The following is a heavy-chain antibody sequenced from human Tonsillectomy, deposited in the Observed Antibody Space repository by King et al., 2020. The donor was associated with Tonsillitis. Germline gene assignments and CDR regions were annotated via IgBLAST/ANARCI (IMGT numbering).Heavy chain of an antibody. V-gene: IGHV1-46*01. CDR2: INPSGGST. J-gene: IGHJ3*02. CDR1: GYTFTSYY. Sequence: QLVQSGAEVKKPGASVKVSCKASGYTFTSYYMHWVRQAPGQGLEWMGIINPSGGSTSYAQKFQGRVTMTRDTSTSTVYMELSSLGSEDTAVYYCARDGVSTVTEGSFDIWGQGTMVTVSS. CDR3: ARDGVSTVTEGSFDI. D-gene: IGHD4-17*01.